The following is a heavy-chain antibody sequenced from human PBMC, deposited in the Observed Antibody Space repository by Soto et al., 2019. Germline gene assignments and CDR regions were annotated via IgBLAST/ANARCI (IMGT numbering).Heavy chain of an antibody. CDR3: ASGYYDFWSCLEKCYYYYVMDV. CDR2: IDPSDSYT. Sequence: PGESLKISCKGSGYSFTSYWISWVRQMPGKGLEWMGRIDPSDSYTNYSPSFQGHVTISADKSISTAYLQWSSLKASDTAMYYCASGYYDFWSCLEKCYYYYVMDVWGQGTTVTGSS. V-gene: IGHV5-10-1*01. J-gene: IGHJ6*02. D-gene: IGHD3-3*01. CDR1: GYSFTSYW.